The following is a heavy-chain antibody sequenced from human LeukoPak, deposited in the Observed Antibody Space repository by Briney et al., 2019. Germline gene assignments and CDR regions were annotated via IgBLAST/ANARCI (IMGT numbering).Heavy chain of an antibody. CDR2: ISSSGSTI. CDR3: ARGRMMATLFDY. J-gene: IGHJ4*02. V-gene: IGHV3-48*03. D-gene: IGHD5-24*01. Sequence: PGGSLRLSCAASGFTFSSYEMNWVCQAPGKGLEWVSYISSSGSTIYYADSVKGRFTISRDNAKNSLYLQMNSLRAEDTAVYYCARGRMMATLFDYWGQGTLVTVSS. CDR1: GFTFSSYE.